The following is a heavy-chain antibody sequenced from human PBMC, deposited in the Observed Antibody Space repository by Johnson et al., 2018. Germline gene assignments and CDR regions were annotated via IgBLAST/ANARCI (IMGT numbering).Heavy chain of an antibody. CDR1: GFTVSSNY. CDR2: IYRDGST. V-gene: IGHV3-53*01. D-gene: IGHD3-10*01. CDR3: ARELPRQAFDV. Sequence: VQLVESGGGLIQPGGSLTLSCAASGFTVSSNYMNWVRQAPGKGLEWVSVIYRDGSTYYADSVKGRFTISRDNSRNTVYLQMNSLRADDTAVYYCARELPRQAFDVWGQGTMVTVSS. J-gene: IGHJ3*01.